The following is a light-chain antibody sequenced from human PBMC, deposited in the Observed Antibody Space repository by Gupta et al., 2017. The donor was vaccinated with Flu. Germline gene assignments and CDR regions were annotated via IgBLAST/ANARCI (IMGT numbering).Light chain of an antibody. CDR3: LQNYSSAPTT. J-gene: IGKJ4*01. Sequence: SSLSASVGDRVIITCRGSQSISSYLHWYQQKPGKAPKLLIYAASSLQSGVPSRFSGSGSGTDFTLTISSLQPEDFATYFCLQNYSSAPTTFGAGTRVEIK. CDR1: QSISSY. V-gene: IGKV1-39*01. CDR2: AAS.